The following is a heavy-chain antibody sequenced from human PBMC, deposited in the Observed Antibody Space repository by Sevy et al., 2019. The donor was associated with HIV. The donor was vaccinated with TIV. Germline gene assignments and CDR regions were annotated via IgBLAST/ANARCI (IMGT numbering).Heavy chain of an antibody. D-gene: IGHD3-16*01. Sequence: SENLSLTCTVSGGSISSYYWSWIRQPAGKGLEWIGRIYTSGSTNYNPSLKSRVTMSVDTSKNQFSLKLSSVTAADTAVYYCARDRWGETSNSYYYYGMDVWGQGTTVTVSS. V-gene: IGHV4-4*07. CDR2: IYTSGST. CDR3: ARDRWGETSNSYYYYGMDV. J-gene: IGHJ6*02. CDR1: GGSISSYY.